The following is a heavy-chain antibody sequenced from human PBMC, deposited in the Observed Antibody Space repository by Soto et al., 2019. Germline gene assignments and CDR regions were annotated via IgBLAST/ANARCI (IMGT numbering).Heavy chain of an antibody. J-gene: IGHJ5*02. CDR3: ARVPDR. CDR2: IYHSGST. CDR1: GGSISNGGYS. Sequence: PSETLSLTCAVSGGSISNGGYSWSWIRQPPGKGLEWICYIYHSGSTYYNPSLKSRVTISVDRSKNQFSLKLSSVTAADTAVYYCARVPDRWGQGTLVTVSS. D-gene: IGHD2-2*01. V-gene: IGHV4-30-2*01.